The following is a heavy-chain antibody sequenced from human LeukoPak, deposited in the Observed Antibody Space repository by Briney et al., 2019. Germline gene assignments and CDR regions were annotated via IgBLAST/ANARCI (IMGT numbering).Heavy chain of an antibody. Sequence: GGSLRLSCAASGFTFSSYGMHWVRQAPGKGLEWVAFIRYDGSNKYYADSVKGRFTISRDNSKNTLYLQMNSLRAEDTAVYYGAKDKYSSSWYYFDYWCQGTLITVSS. CDR1: GFTFSSYG. D-gene: IGHD6-13*01. CDR3: AKDKYSSSWYYFDY. CDR2: IRYDGSNK. V-gene: IGHV3-30*02. J-gene: IGHJ4*02.